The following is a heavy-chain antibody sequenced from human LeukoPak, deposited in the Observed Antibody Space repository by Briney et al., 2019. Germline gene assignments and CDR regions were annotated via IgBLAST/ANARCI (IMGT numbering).Heavy chain of an antibody. CDR2: INPSGGST. J-gene: IGHJ4*02. CDR1: GYTFTSYY. D-gene: IGHD3-10*01. CDR3: ARGGYYYNLSHFDY. V-gene: IGHV1-46*01. Sequence: ASVKVSCTASGYTFTSYYMYWVRQAPGQALEWMGIINPSGGSTSYAQKFQGRVTMTRDMSTTTVYMELSSLRSEATAVYYCARGGYYYNLSHFDYWGQGTLVPVSS.